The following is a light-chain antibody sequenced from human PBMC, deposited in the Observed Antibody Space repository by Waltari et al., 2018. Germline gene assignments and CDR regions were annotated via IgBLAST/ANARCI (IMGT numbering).Light chain of an antibody. CDR2: EVS. CDR1: SSDVGSYNV. V-gene: IGLV2-23*02. J-gene: IGLJ2*01. Sequence: QSALTQPASVSGSPGQSITISCTGTSSDVGSYNVVSWYQQHPGKAPKLRIYEVSKRPSGGSNGFSGSKSGNTASLTISGLQAEDEADYYCCSYAGSSTVVFGGGTKLTVL. CDR3: CSYAGSSTVV.